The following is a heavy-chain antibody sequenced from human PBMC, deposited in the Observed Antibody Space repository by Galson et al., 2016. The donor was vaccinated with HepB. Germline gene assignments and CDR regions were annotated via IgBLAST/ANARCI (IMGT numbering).Heavy chain of an antibody. D-gene: IGHD6-13*01. CDR3: AKVPVAVAASRVYYYYYMDV. CDR2: TSSTGFTT. J-gene: IGHJ6*03. Sequence: SLRLSCAASGFTFSSYAMSWVRQAPGKGLEWVSSTSSTGFTTFYADSVKGRFTISRDNSKNTLFLQVSSLRADYTAVYYCAKVPVAVAASRVYYYYYMDVWGQGTTVTVSS. CDR1: GFTFSSYA. V-gene: IGHV3-23*01.